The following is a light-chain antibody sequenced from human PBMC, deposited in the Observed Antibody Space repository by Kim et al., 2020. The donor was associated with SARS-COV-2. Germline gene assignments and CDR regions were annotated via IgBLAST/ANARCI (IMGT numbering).Light chain of an antibody. J-gene: IGKJ4*01. V-gene: IGKV3-11*01. CDR3: QQRLRWPLT. Sequence: LAPGEGATLSCRTSQNIGYNLAWYQHKPGQAPRLLIYDVSNRATGTPVRFSGSGSGTDFTLTITSLELEDFAVYYCQQRLRWPLTFGGGTKVDIK. CDR2: DVS. CDR1: QNIGYN.